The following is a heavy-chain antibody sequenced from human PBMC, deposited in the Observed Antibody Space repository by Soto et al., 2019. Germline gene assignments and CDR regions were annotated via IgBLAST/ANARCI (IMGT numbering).Heavy chain of an antibody. V-gene: IGHV3-23*01. CDR2: ISGGGGST. CDR3: AKQLEHFDY. CDR1: GFTFRSYA. D-gene: IGHD1-1*01. Sequence: GSLRLSCSASGFTFRSYAVSWVRQAPGKGLEWVSAISGGGGSTYYADSVKGRFTISRDNSKNTLYLQMNSLRAEDTAVYYCAKQLEHFDYWGQGTLVTVSS. J-gene: IGHJ4*02.